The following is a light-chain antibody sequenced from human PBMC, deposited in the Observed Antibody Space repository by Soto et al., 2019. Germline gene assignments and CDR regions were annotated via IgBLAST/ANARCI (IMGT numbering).Light chain of an antibody. CDR1: QSVSSY. J-gene: IGKJ4*01. CDR3: QQRSNWPPLT. CDR2: DAS. V-gene: IGKV3-11*01. Sequence: EIVLTQSPANLSLSPGERATLSCRASQSVSSYLAWYQQKPGQAPRLLIYDASNRATGIPARFSGSGSGTDFTLTISSLEPADFAVYYCQQRSNWPPLTFGGGTKVEIK.